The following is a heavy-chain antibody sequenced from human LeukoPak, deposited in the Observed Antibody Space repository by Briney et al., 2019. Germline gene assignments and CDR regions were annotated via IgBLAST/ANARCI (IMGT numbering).Heavy chain of an antibody. D-gene: IGHD1-7*01. CDR3: ATKPTTKHFDY. CDR1: GFPFCSHA. J-gene: IGHJ4*02. Sequence: GGSLRLSCAAPGFPFCSHAMSRVRQAPGKGLEWVSAISGSGGSTYYADSVKGRFTISRDNSKNTLYLQMNSLRAEDTAVYYCATKPTTKHFDYWGQGTLVTVSS. V-gene: IGHV3-23*01. CDR2: ISGSGGST.